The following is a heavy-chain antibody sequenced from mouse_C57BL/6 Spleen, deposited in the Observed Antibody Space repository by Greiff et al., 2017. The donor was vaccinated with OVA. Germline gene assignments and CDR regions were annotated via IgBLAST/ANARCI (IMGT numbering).Heavy chain of an antibody. D-gene: IGHD2-4*01. CDR1: GYTFTDYY. CDR3: ARSRGYYDRPYAMDY. V-gene: IGHV1-26*01. Sequence: EVQLQQSGPELVKPGASVKISCKASGYTFTDYYMNWVKQSHGKSLEWIGDINPNNGGTSYNQKFKGKATLTVDKSSSTAYMELRSLTSEDSAVYYCARSRGYYDRPYAMDYWGQGTSVTVSS. CDR2: INPNNGGT. J-gene: IGHJ4*01.